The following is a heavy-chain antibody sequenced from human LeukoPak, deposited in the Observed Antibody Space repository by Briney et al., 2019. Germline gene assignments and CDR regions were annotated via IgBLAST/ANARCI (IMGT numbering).Heavy chain of an antibody. CDR2: INHSGST. V-gene: IGHV4-34*01. D-gene: IGHD6-19*01. CDR1: GGSFSGYY. Sequence: SETLSLTCAVYGGSFSGYYWSWIRQPPGKGLEWIGEINHSGSTNYNPSLKSRVTISVDTSKNRFSLKLSSVTAADTAVYYCARGPRQNSSFYVWGQGTLVNVSS. J-gene: IGHJ4*02. CDR3: ARGPRQNSSFYV.